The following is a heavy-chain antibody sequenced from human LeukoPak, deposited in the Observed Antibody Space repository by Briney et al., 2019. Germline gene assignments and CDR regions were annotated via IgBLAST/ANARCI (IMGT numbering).Heavy chain of an antibody. V-gene: IGHV1-69*05. J-gene: IGHJ3*02. CDR2: IIPIFGTA. Sequence: PGGSLRLSCAASGGTFSSYAISWVRQAPGQGLEWMGGIIPIFGTANYAQKFQGRVTITTDESTSTAYMELSSLRSEDTAVYYCARHLHSSSWSAFDIWGQGTMVTVSS. D-gene: IGHD6-13*01. CDR3: ARHLHSSSWSAFDI. CDR1: GGTFSSYA.